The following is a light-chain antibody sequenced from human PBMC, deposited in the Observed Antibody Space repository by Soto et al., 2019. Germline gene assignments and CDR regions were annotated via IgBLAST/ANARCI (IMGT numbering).Light chain of an antibody. CDR2: AAS. Sequence: DIQMTQSPSSLSASVGDRFTITCRASQGISSYLAWYQQKPGKAPKLLIYAASTLQGGVPSRFSGGGSGTGFTLTISSLQPDDFATYYCHPFNSPLPVGGGTKVAIK. J-gene: IGKJ4*01. CDR3: HPFNSPLP. CDR1: QGISSY. V-gene: IGKV1-9*01.